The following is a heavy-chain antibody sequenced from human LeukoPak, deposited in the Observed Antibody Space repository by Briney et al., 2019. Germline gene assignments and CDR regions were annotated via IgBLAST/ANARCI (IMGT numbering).Heavy chain of an antibody. V-gene: IGHV4-4*07. CDR1: CGSLSSFS. J-gene: IGHJ3*02. CDR2: IYTRGST. CDR3: AAEYYDILTGYFSDAFDI. Sequence: VKPPGTLSPPLTVSCGSLSSFSWGLVRQPPREGLEWVWGIYTRGSTNYNPSLKSRVTMSVDTSKNQFSLKLSSVTAADTAVYYCAAEYYDILTGYFSDAFDIWGRGTMVTVSS. D-gene: IGHD3-9*01.